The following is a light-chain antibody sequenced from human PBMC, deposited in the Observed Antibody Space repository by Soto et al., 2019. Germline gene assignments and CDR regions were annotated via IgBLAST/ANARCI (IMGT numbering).Light chain of an antibody. CDR3: QQRAKWPRT. Sequence: EVVLTQSPAILSLSPGERATLSCRASQSISRFVAWYQQKPGLAPRLLIYDTSNRATGIPARFSGSGSETDFTRTITSLEPEDFAMYYCQQRAKWPRTFGPGTKVDIK. CDR2: DTS. V-gene: IGKV3-11*01. CDR1: QSISRF. J-gene: IGKJ3*01.